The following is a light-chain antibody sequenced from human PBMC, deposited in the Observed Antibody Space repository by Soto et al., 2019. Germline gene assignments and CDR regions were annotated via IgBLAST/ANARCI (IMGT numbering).Light chain of an antibody. CDR2: RSH. CDR1: NSNIGYNS. V-gene: IGLV1-47*01. CDR3: ATWDDNLSGVV. J-gene: IGLJ3*02. Sequence: QSVLTQPPSVSGTPGQRVTISCSGSNSNIGYNSVSWYQQLPGTAPKLLIYRSHERPSGVPDRFSGSKSGTSASLAISGLRSEDEADYSCATWDDNLSGVVFGGGTKLTVL.